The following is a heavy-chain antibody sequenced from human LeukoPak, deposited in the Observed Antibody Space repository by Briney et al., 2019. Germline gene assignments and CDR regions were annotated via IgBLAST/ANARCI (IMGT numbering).Heavy chain of an antibody. Sequence: GGSLRRSCTASGFTFSSYAMTWVRQAPGKGLEWVSVISGSGDSTFYADSVKGRFTISRDSSKNTLYLQMNSLRAEDTAVYYCAKGTSSSCYGGLGYWGQGTLVTVSS. CDR3: AKGTSSSCYGGLGY. CDR1: GFTFSSYA. D-gene: IGHD2-2*01. CDR2: ISGSGDST. J-gene: IGHJ4*02. V-gene: IGHV3-23*01.